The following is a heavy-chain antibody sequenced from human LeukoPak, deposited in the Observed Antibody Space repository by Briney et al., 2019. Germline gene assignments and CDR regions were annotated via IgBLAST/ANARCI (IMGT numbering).Heavy chain of an antibody. Sequence: ASVTVSFMASVYTFTHYGYAWVRQAPGQGLESMGWISGNNGNTNYVQKLQDRITLTTDTSTNTAYMELRSLRSDDTAIYYCARIGYGINVFDWWGQGTLVTVSS. J-gene: IGHJ4*02. D-gene: IGHD5-18*01. CDR1: VYTFTHYG. V-gene: IGHV1-18*01. CDR3: ARIGYGINVFDW. CDR2: ISGNNGNT.